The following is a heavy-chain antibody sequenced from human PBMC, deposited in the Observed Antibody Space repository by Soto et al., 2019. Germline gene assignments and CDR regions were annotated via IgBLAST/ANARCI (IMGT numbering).Heavy chain of an antibody. CDR1: GFTFSSYA. V-gene: IGHV3-30-3*01. D-gene: IGHD3-9*01. CDR3: ARDRGRYSYYYYGMDV. Sequence: GGSLRLSCAASGFTFSSYAMHWVRQAPGKGLEWVAVISYDGSNKYYADTVKGRFTISRDNSKKTLYLQMNSLRAEDTAVYYCARDRGRYSYYYYGMDVWGQGTTVTVSS. J-gene: IGHJ6*02. CDR2: ISYDGSNK.